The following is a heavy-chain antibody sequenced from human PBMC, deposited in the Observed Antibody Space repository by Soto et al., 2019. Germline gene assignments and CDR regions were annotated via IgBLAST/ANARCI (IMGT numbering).Heavy chain of an antibody. D-gene: IGHD1-1*01. V-gene: IGHV3-15*01. CDR2: IKSKSDGGTT. CDR1: GFTFSNAW. CDR3: TTDPHGTTWNVRFHYYVDV. Sequence: GGSLRLSCAASGFTFSNAWMSWVRQAPGKGLEWVGRIKSKSDGGTTELAAPVKGRFTFSRDDSEHTLYLHMNSLKTEDTAVYYCTTDPHGTTWNVRFHYYVDVWGKGTTVTVSS. J-gene: IGHJ6*03.